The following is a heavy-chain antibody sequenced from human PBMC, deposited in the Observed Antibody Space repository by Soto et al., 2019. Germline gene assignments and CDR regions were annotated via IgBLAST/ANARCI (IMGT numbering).Heavy chain of an antibody. CDR2: INHSGST. CDR3: ARANVDTAMISY. Sequence: SETLSLTCAVYGGSFSGYYWSWIRQPPGKGLEWIGEINHSGSTNYNPSLKSRVTISVDTSKNQFSLKLSSVTAADTAVYYCARANVDTAMISYCGQGTLVTVSS. J-gene: IGHJ4*02. CDR1: GGSFSGYY. D-gene: IGHD5-18*01. V-gene: IGHV4-34*01.